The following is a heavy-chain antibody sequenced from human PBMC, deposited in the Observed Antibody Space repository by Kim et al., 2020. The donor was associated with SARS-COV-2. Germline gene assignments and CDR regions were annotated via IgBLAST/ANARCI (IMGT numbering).Heavy chain of an antibody. CDR1: GGSISSGGYY. CDR3: ARDNLYGSGSYYYYYGMDV. CDR2: IYYSGST. D-gene: IGHD3-10*01. J-gene: IGHJ6*02. V-gene: IGHV4-31*03. Sequence: SETLSLTCTVSGGSISSGGYYWSWIRQHPGKGLEWIGYIYYSGSTYYNPSLKSRVTISVDTSKNQFSLKLSSVTAADTAVYYCARDNLYGSGSYYYYYGMDVRGQGTTVTVSS.